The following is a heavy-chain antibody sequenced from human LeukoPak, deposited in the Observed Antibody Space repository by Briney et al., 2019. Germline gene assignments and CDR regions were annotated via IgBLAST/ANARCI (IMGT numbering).Heavy chain of an antibody. CDR3: ARFAVHRRLAVAGQFGLDY. CDR1: GGTFSNSA. D-gene: IGHD6-19*01. J-gene: IGHJ4*02. V-gene: IGHV1-69*06. Sequence: ASVKVSCKASGGTFSNSAITWVRQAPGQGLEWMGGIIPIFDTANYAQKFQGRVTITADKSTSTAYMELSSLRSEDTAVYYCARFAVHRRLAVAGQFGLDYWGQGTLVTVSS. CDR2: IIPIFDTA.